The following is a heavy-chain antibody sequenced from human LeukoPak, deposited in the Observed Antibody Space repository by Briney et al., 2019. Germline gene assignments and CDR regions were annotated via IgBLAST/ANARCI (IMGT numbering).Heavy chain of an antibody. CDR2: INHSGST. CDR1: GASFSGYY. J-gene: IGHJ4*02. Sequence: NSSETLSLTCAVYGASFSGYYWSWIRQPPGKGLEWIGEINHSGSTNYNPSLKSRVTISVDTSKNQFSLKLSSVTAADTAVYYCARGRRGSSSWYPRYDYWGQGTLVTVSS. CDR3: ARGRRGSSSWYPRYDY. D-gene: IGHD6-13*01. V-gene: IGHV4-34*01.